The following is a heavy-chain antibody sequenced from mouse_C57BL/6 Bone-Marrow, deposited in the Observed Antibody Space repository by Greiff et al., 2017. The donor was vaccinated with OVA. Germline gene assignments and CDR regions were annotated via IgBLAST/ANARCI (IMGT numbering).Heavy chain of an antibody. V-gene: IGHV1-59*01. J-gene: IGHJ3*01. CDR3: ARRDVAWFAY. D-gene: IGHD3-3*01. Sequence: QVQLQQPGAELVRPGTSVKLSCKASGYTFTSYWMHWVKQRPGQGLEWIGVIDPSDSYTNYNQKFKGKATLTVDTSSSTAYMQLSSLTSEDSAVYYCARRDVAWFAYWGQGTLVTVSA. CDR1: GYTFTSYW. CDR2: IDPSDSYT.